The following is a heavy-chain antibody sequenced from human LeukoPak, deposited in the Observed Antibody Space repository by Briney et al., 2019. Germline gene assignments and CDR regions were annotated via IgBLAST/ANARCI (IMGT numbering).Heavy chain of an antibody. D-gene: IGHD3-22*01. V-gene: IGHV3-23*01. CDR2: ISGSGGST. Sequence: PGGSLRLSCAASGFTFSDYYMSWIRQAPGKGLEWVSAISGSGGSTYYADSVKGRFTISRDNSKNTLYLQMNSLRAEDTAVYYCAKWAYYYDSSGYYFDYWGQGTLVTVSS. CDR1: GFTFSDYY. CDR3: AKWAYYYDSSGYYFDY. J-gene: IGHJ4*02.